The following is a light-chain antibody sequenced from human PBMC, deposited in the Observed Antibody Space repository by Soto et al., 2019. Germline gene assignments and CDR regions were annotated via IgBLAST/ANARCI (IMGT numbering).Light chain of an antibody. CDR1: QSVSNNY. CDR3: RQYGSSGK. CDR2: GVS. Sequence: TVLTQSPGTLSLSPGERATLSCTARQSVSNNYVAGYQQRPGQAPRNFTYGVSNRATSIRDKFSGSGSGTVFTLTISRLEAEDFAVYYCRQYGSSGKVGQATKV. V-gene: IGKV3-20*01. J-gene: IGKJ1*01.